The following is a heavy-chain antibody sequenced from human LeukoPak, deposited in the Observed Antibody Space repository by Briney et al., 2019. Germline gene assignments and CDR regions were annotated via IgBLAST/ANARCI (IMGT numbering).Heavy chain of an antibody. J-gene: IGHJ4*02. CDR3: ATDTYYYDSSGYYFDY. D-gene: IGHD3-22*01. CDR1: GYTLTSYD. Sequence: GASVKVSCKASGYTLTSYDTNWVRQATGQGLEWMGWMNPNSGNTGYAQKFQGRVTMTEDTSTDTAYMELSSLRSEDTAVYYCATDTYYYDSSGYYFDYWGQGTLVTVSS. V-gene: IGHV1-8*01. CDR2: MNPNSGNT.